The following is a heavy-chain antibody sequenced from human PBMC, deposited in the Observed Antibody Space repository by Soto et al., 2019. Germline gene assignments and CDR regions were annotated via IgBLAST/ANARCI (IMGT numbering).Heavy chain of an antibody. J-gene: IGHJ5*02. CDR1: GYSFTNND. D-gene: IGHD3-16*01. Sequence: ASVKVSCKASGYSFTNNDVSWVRQATGQGLEWMVWMNPGSGDTGYAQKFQGRVTMTRDTSIATAYMELSSLRSDDTAIYYCARMETFGSLNWFDPWGQGTLVTVSS. CDR2: MNPGSGDT. V-gene: IGHV1-8*01. CDR3: ARMETFGSLNWFDP.